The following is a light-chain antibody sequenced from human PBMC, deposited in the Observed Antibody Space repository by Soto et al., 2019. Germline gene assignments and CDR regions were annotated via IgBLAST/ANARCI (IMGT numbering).Light chain of an antibody. CDR3: QQYGTSPHT. J-gene: IGKJ2*01. Sequence: EIVLTQSPGTLSLSPGERATLSCRASQSVNSNYLAWYQQKPGQVPRPLIYGASIRAAGVPDGVSGSGSGTDFALTISRLETEDYAVYDCQQYGTSPHTFGQGTKLEI. V-gene: IGKV3-20*01. CDR2: GAS. CDR1: QSVNSNY.